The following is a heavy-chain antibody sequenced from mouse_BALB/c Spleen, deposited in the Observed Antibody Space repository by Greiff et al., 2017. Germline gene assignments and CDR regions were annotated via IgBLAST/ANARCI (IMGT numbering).Heavy chain of an antibody. J-gene: IGHJ4*01. CDR2: ISTYYGDA. CDR1: GYTFTDYA. D-gene: IGHD2-4*01. Sequence: QVQLKESGAELVRPGVSVKISCKGSGYTFTDYAMHWVKQSHAKSLEWIGVISTYYGDASYNQKFKGKATMTVDKSSSTAYMELARLTSEDSAIYYCARRSTMITPYAMDYWGQGTSVTVSS. V-gene: IGHV1S137*01. CDR3: ARRSTMITPYAMDY.